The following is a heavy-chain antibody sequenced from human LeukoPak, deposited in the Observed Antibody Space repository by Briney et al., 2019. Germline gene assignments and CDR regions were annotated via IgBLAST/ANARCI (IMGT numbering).Heavy chain of an antibody. D-gene: IGHD3-10*01. CDR1: RDSLSSKSAD. CDR2: TYYRSKQYN. V-gene: IGHV6-1*01. Sequence: SQTLSLTRAISRDSLSSKSADWNWIRQSPSRGLEWLGWTYYRSKQYNQYPGSVKSRITINPDTSKNHFSLQLNSVTPEDPAVYYCASSTMVRGVPSDYSGQGIPVSVSS. J-gene: IGHJ4*02. CDR3: ASSTMVRGVPSDY.